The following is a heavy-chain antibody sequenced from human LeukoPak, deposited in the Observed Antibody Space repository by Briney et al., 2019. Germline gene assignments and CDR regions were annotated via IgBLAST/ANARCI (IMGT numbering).Heavy chain of an antibody. CDR1: GFTVSSNY. CDR2: IYSGGST. D-gene: IGHD6-25*01. V-gene: IGHV3-53*01. J-gene: IGHJ1*01. Sequence: GGSLRPSCAASGFTVSSNYMSWVRQAPGKGLEWVSVIYSGGSTYYADSVKGRFTISRDNARDTVYLQMNSLSVEDTAVYFCGSGITEEDSVAIEHWGQGTLVTVSS. CDR3: GSGITEEDSVAIEH.